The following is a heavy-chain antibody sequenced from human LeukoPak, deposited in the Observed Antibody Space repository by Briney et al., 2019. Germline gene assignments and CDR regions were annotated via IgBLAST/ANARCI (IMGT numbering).Heavy chain of an antibody. Sequence: SETLSLTCTVSGGSVSSGSYYWSWIRQPPGKGLEWIGYIYYSGSTYYNPSLKSRVTISVDTSKNQFSLKLSSVTAADTAVYYCAGYRYYDFWSGYSSDYWGQGTLVTVSS. V-gene: IGHV4-30-4*01. D-gene: IGHD3-3*01. CDR2: IYYSGST. CDR3: AGYRYYDFWSGYSSDY. J-gene: IGHJ4*02. CDR1: GGSVSSGSYY.